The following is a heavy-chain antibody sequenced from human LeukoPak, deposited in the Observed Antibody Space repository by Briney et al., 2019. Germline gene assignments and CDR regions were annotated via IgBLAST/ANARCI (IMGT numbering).Heavy chain of an antibody. CDR1: GFTFSSYG. V-gene: IGHV3-30*18. J-gene: IGHJ4*02. Sequence: GGSLRLSCAASGFTFSSYGMHWVRQAPGKGLEWVAVISYDGCNKYYADSVKGRFTISRDNSKNTLYLQMNSLRAEDTAVYYCAKDLKGIAARAFDYWGQGTLVTVSS. CDR2: ISYDGCNK. CDR3: AKDLKGIAARAFDY. D-gene: IGHD6-6*01.